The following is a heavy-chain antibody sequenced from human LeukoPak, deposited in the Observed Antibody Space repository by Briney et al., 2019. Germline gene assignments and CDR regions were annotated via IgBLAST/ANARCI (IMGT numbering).Heavy chain of an antibody. CDR3: ARDLSGDQFFDP. CDR2: IYYSGST. CDR1: GGSISNDGYY. J-gene: IGHJ5*02. V-gene: IGHV4-31*03. Sequence: SQTLSLTCNVSGGSISNDGYYWSWIRQHPGKGLEWLGYIYYSGSTYYNPSLKSRVTLSVDTSKSQFSLRLSSVTAADTAVYYCARDLSGDQFFDPWGQGALVTVSS.